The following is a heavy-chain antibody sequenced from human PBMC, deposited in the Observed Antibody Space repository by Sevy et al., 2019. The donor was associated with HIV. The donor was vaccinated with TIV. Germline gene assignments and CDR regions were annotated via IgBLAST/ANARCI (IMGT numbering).Heavy chain of an antibody. J-gene: IGHJ4*02. Sequence: GGSLRLSCAASGFTFSGYWMNWVRQAPGKGLEWVANIKGDGSDKHYVDSVEGRFTISRDNGKNLLYLQMNSLRVEDTAVYYCAHETIGRVDSWGQGTLVTVSS. CDR3: AHETIGRVDS. CDR2: IKGDGSDK. CDR1: GFTFSGYW. V-gene: IGHV3-7*01. D-gene: IGHD3-16*01.